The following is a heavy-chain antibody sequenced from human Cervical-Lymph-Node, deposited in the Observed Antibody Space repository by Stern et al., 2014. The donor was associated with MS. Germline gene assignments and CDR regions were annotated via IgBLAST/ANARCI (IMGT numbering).Heavy chain of an antibody. D-gene: IGHD5-18*01. CDR3: ARERGRAGPAMADY. CDR1: GYTFAGNY. Sequence: QVQLVQSGAEVKKPGASVKVSCKTSGYTFAGNYIHWVRQAPGQGLEWMGRINPNSGGTNYAQKFQGRVTMTRDTSTTTASMELSRLRFDDTAIYYCARERGRAGPAMADYWGQGTLVTVSS. J-gene: IGHJ4*02. CDR2: INPNSGGT. V-gene: IGHV1-2*06.